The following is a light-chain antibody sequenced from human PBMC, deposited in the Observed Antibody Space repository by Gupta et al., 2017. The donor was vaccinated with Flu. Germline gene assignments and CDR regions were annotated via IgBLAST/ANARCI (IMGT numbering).Light chain of an antibody. CDR3: QQYDSPPWT. CDR2: KAS. CDR1: QSINRW. V-gene: IGKV1-5*03. Sequence: IQLTQSPCTLSASVGDKVTITCRASQSINRWLAWCQQRPGEAPKYLIYKASTLETGVPSRFSGSGSGTEFTLTISGLQPDDFATYYCQQYDSPPWTFGQGTKVEI. J-gene: IGKJ1*01.